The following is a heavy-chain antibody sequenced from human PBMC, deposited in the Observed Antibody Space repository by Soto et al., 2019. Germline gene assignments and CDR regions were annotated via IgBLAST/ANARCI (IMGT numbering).Heavy chain of an antibody. CDR3: ARVGYSGYAPGY. CDR2: IYPADSDT. D-gene: IGHD5-12*01. J-gene: IGHJ4*02. CDR1: GYTFTNDW. V-gene: IGHV5-51*01. Sequence: GESLKISCKGFGYTFTNDWIDWVRQMPGKGLEWMGIIYPADSDTRYSPSFQGQVTISADKSISTAYLQWSSLKASDTAMYYCARVGYSGYAPGYWGQGTLVTVSS.